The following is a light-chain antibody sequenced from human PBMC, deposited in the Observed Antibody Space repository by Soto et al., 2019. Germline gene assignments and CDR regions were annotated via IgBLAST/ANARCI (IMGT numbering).Light chain of an antibody. J-gene: IGKJ1*01. CDR1: QSLTSTY. CDR2: GAY. CDR3: QQYVDSPWT. V-gene: IGKV3-20*01. Sequence: EIVLTQSPGSLSLSPGERVTLSCRASQSLTSTYVAWYQQKLGQAPRLLIFGAYVRATGVSDRFSGSGSGTDFTLTISRLEPEDSAVYFCQQYVDSPWTFGQGTKVEIK.